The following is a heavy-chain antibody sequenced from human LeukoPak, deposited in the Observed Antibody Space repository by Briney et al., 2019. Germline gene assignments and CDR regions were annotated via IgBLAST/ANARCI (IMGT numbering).Heavy chain of an antibody. J-gene: IGHJ4*02. CDR1: GDSMNKYY. CDR3: ASGPIAVAPDS. V-gene: IGHV4-59*01. D-gene: IGHD6-19*01. Sequence: PSETLSLTCSVSGDSMNKYYWSWLRQAPGKGLEWIGYSYYTGSTNYNPSLKSRVTISVDTSKNQFSLKLKSVTAADTAVYYCASGPIAVAPDSWGQGTLVTVSS. CDR2: SYYTGST.